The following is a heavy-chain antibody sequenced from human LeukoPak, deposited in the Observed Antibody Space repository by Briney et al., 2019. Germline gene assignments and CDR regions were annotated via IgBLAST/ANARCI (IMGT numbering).Heavy chain of an antibody. CDR3: ARHVWLQPFDY. CDR2: IYYSGST. V-gene: IGHV4-59*08. J-gene: IGHJ4*02. D-gene: IGHD3-9*01. Sequence: SETLSLTCSVSGGSISSYYWSWIRQSPGKGLEWIGYIYYSGSTNYNPSLKSRVTISVDTSKNQFSLKLSSVTAADTAVYYCARHVWLQPFDYWGQGTLVTVSS. CDR1: GGSISSYY.